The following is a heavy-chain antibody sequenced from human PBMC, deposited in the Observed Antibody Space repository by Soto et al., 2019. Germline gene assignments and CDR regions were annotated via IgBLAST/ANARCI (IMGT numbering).Heavy chain of an antibody. J-gene: IGHJ4*02. CDR1: TFSSYP. Sequence: TFSSYPMHWVRQARGKGLEWVAVISYDGSNKYYADSVKGRFTISRDNSKNTLYLQWSSLKASDTAMYYCARGFFRPPSTPNFDYWGLGTLVTVSS. CDR3: ARGFFRPPSTPNFDY. V-gene: IGHV3-30-3*01. D-gene: IGHD3-3*01. CDR2: ISYDGSNK.